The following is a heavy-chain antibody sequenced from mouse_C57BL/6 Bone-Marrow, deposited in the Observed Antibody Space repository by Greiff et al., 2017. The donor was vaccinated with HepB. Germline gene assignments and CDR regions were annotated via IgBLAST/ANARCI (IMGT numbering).Heavy chain of an antibody. J-gene: IGHJ3*01. CDR2: IYPRSGNT. Sequence: VQLQQSGAELARPGASVKLSCKASGYTFTSYGMSWVKQRTGQGLEWIGEIYPRSGNTYYNEKFKGKATLTADKSSSTAYMELRSLTSEDSAVYFCAREDYGSSPFAYWGQGTLVTVSA. D-gene: IGHD1-1*01. CDR3: AREDYGSSPFAY. V-gene: IGHV1-81*01. CDR1: GYTFTSYG.